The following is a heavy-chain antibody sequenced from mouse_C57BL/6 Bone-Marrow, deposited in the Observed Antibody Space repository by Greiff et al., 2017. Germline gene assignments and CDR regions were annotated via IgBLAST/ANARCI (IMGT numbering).Heavy chain of an antibody. D-gene: IGHD1-2*01. CDR3: ARYRLFFDY. J-gene: IGHJ2*01. Sequence: QVQLQQSGAELARPGASVKLSCKASGYTFTSSGISWVKQRTGQGLEWIGEIYPRSGNTYYNAKFKGKATLTADKSSSTAYMELRSLTSVDSAVYFCARYRLFFDYGGQGTTLTVSS. V-gene: IGHV1-81*01. CDR2: IYPRSGNT. CDR1: GYTFTSSG.